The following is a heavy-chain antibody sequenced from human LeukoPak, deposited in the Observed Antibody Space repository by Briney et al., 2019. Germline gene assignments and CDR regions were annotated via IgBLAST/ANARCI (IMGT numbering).Heavy chain of an antibody. V-gene: IGHV3-30-3*01. D-gene: IGHD5-18*01. CDR2: ISYDGSNK. CDR1: GFXFSSYA. J-gene: IGHJ4*02. Sequence: GRSLRLSCAASGFXFSSYAMHWVRQAPGKGLEWVADISYDGSNKYYADSVKGRFTISRDNSKNTLYLQMNILRAEDTAVYYCASRKDTPHLPDYWGQGTLVTVSS. CDR3: ASRKDTPHLPDY.